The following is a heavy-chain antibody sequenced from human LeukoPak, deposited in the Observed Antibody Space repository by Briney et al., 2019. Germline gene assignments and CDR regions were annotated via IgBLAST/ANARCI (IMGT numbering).Heavy chain of an antibody. Sequence: GGSLRLFCTASGFAFDDYAMHWVRQPPGKGLEWVSGIDWRGNSLAYADSVKGRFTISRDNAKNSLYLQMNNLRPGDTALYYCSKTSSRGFRTGADLWGQGTLVTVPS. V-gene: IGHV3-9*01. CDR3: SKTSSRGFRTGADL. J-gene: IGHJ5*02. CDR1: GFAFDDYA. D-gene: IGHD1-1*01. CDR2: IDWRGNSL.